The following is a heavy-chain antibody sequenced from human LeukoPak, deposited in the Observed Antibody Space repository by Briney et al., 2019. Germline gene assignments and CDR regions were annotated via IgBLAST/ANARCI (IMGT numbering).Heavy chain of an antibody. CDR1: GGPLTSYY. J-gene: IGHJ4*02. Sequence: SETLSLTCAVSGGPLTSYYWSWIWQPPGKGLEWIGFIYYRGSTNYNPSLESRVTISVDTSKNRFSLKLSSVTAADTAVYYCARGTSGSGPMDYFDYWGQGTLVTVSS. CDR3: ARGTSGSGPMDYFDY. CDR2: IYYRGST. V-gene: IGHV4-59*01. D-gene: IGHD2-15*01.